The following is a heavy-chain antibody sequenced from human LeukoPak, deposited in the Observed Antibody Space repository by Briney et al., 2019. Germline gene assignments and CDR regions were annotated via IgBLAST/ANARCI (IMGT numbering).Heavy chain of an antibody. CDR2: ISAYNGNT. V-gene: IGHV1-18*01. J-gene: IGHJ4*02. Sequence: GASVKVPCKASGYTFTSYGISWVRQAPGQGLEWMGWISAYNGNTNYAQKLQGRVTMTTDTSTSTAYMELRSLRSDDTAVYYCAKTRAIVGATWAREGFLDYWGQGTLVTVSS. D-gene: IGHD1-26*01. CDR3: AKTRAIVGATWAREGFLDY. CDR1: GYTFTSYG.